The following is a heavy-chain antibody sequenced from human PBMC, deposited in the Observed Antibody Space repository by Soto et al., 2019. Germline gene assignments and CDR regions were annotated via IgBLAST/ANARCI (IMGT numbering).Heavy chain of an antibody. J-gene: IGHJ6*03. CDR1: GGSISSYY. V-gene: IGHV4-59*01. CDR2: IYYSGST. Sequence: SETLSLTCTVSGGSISSYYWSWIRQPPGKGLEWIGYIYYSGSTNYNPSLKSRVTISVDTSKNQFSLKLSSVTAADTAVYYCAAGDYYYYMDVWGKGTTVTVSS. CDR3: AAGDYYYYMDV. D-gene: IGHD6-13*01.